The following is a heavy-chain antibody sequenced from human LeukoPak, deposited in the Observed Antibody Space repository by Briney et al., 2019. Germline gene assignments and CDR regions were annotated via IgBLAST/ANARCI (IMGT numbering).Heavy chain of an antibody. Sequence: PSETLSLTCAVYGESFSGYYWSWIRQPPGKGLEWIGEVNHSGSTNYNPSLKSRVTISVDTSKTQFSLKLSSVTAADTGVYYRARAEITAAGVPFDYWGQGTLVTVSS. CDR2: VNHSGST. D-gene: IGHD6-13*01. CDR3: ARAEITAAGVPFDY. V-gene: IGHV4-34*01. J-gene: IGHJ4*02. CDR1: GESFSGYY.